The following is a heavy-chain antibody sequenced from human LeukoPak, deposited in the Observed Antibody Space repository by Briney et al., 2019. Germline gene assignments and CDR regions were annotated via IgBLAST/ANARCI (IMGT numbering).Heavy chain of an antibody. J-gene: IGHJ4*02. CDR2: ISGGATT. D-gene: IGHD3-10*01. V-gene: IGHV3-23*01. CDR1: GFTFSSYG. Sequence: GGSLRLSCEASGFTFSSYGMSWVRQAPGKGLEWVSAISGGATTYYADSVKGRFTISRDNSKSTLYIQMNSLRAEDTAVYYCARAKPKNMVRGLIMRRESRYYFDYWGQGTLVTVSS. CDR3: ARAKPKNMVRGLIMRRESRYYFDY.